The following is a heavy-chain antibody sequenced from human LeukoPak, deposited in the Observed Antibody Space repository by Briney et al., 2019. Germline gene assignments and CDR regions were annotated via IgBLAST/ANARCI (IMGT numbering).Heavy chain of an antibody. CDR1: GFTFSSYE. D-gene: IGHD1-26*01. Sequence: GGSLRLSCAASGFTFSSYEMNWVRQAPGKGLEWVSYISGSGGSTYYADSVKGRFTISRDNSKNTLYLQMNSLRAEDTAVYYCAKDEVRSGSYLRTQSFDYWGQGTLVTVSS. CDR3: AKDEVRSGSYLRTQSFDY. CDR2: ISGSGGST. J-gene: IGHJ4*02. V-gene: IGHV3-23*01.